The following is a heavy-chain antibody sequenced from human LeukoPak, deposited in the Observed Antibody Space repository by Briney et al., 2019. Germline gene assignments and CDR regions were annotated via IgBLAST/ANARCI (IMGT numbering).Heavy chain of an antibody. D-gene: IGHD2-15*01. Sequence: MPSETLSLTCAVYSGSFSGYYWSWIRQPPGKGLEWIGEINHSGSTNYNPSLKSRVTISVDTSKNQFSLKLSSVTAADTAVYYCARFRLDVVVVAATRGGRNWFDPWGQGTLVTVSS. V-gene: IGHV4-34*01. J-gene: IGHJ5*02. CDR3: ARFRLDVVVVAATRGGRNWFDP. CDR1: SGSFSGYY. CDR2: INHSGST.